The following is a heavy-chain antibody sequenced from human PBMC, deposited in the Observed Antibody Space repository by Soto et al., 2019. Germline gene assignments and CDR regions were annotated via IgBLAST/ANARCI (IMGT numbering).Heavy chain of an antibody. Sequence: EVQLVESGGGLVQPGGSLRLSCAASGFTFSDFDMVWVRQAPGEGLEYISAISSNGGITYYANSVKGRFTISRDNSKNTLYLQMGSLRAEDMAVYYCVRDTSFDYWGQGTLVTVSS. CDR1: GFTFSDFD. V-gene: IGHV3-64*01. CDR3: VRDTSFDY. CDR2: ISSNGGIT. J-gene: IGHJ4*02.